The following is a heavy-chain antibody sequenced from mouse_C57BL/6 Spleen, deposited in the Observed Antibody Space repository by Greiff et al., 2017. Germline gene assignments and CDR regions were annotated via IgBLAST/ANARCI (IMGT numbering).Heavy chain of an antibody. CDR3: AVGADYDVGYYAMDY. J-gene: IGHJ4*01. CDR2: IYPGDGDT. CDR1: GYAFSSSW. Sequence: QVQLQQSGPELVKPGASVKFSCKASGYAFSSSWMNWVKQRPGKGLEWIGRIYPGDGDTNYNGKFKGKATLTADKSSSTAYMQLSSLTSEDSAVYVGAVGADYDVGYYAMDYWGQGTSVTVSS. D-gene: IGHD1-1*01. V-gene: IGHV1-82*01.